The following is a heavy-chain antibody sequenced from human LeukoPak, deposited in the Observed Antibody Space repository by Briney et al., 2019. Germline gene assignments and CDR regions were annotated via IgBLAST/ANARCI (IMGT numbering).Heavy chain of an antibody. CDR2: ISGSSTYI. V-gene: IGHV3-21*01. D-gene: IGHD4-23*01. CDR3: ATPRYGGNSGPDY. Sequence: GGSLRLSCAASGFTFSSYSMNWVRQAPGKGLEWVSSISGSSTYIYYADSVKGRFTISRDNAKNSLYLQMNSLRAEDTAVYYCATPRYGGNSGPDYWGQGTLVTVSS. CDR1: GFTFSSYS. J-gene: IGHJ4*02.